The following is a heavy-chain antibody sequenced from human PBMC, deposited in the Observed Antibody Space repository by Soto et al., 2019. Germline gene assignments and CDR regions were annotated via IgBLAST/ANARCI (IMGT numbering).Heavy chain of an antibody. CDR3: ASSDDYGDYADAFDI. CDR2: IYYSGST. CDR1: GGSISSYY. Sequence: QVQLQESGPGLVKPSETLSLTCTVSGGSISSYYWSWIRQPPGKGLEWIGYIYYSGSTNYNPSLNSRVTISVDTSKNQFSLKLRSVTAADTAVYYCASSDDYGDYADAFDIWGQGTMVTVSS. D-gene: IGHD4-17*01. V-gene: IGHV4-59*01. J-gene: IGHJ3*02.